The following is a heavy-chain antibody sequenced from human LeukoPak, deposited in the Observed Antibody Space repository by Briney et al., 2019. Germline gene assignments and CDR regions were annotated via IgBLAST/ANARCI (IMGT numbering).Heavy chain of an antibody. CDR2: ISTGGLTT. V-gene: IGHV3-64*02. J-gene: IGHJ6*02. CDR3: ARRVAPTDYLGMDV. Sequence: PGGSRRLSCAASGFTFSTYYMQWVRQAPGKGLEYVSAISTGGLTTYYAESVKGRFTISRDDSKNTLYLQMGSLRGEDMAVYYCARRVAPTDYLGMDVWGQGTTVTVSS. CDR1: GFTFSTYY. D-gene: IGHD4-17*01.